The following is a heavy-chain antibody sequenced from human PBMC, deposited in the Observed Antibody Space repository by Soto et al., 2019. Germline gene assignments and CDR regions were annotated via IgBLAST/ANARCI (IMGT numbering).Heavy chain of an antibody. CDR1: GGTFSSYA. CDR2: IIPIFGTA. CDR3: ARDVEDYPLASVVFDP. J-gene: IGHJ5*02. D-gene: IGHD2-21*01. V-gene: IGHV1-69*13. Sequence: SVKVSCKASGGTFSSYAISWVRQAPGQGLEWMGGIIPIFGTANYAQKFQGRVTITADESTSTAYMELSSLRSEDTAVYYCARDVEDYPLASVVFDPWGQGTLVTAPQ.